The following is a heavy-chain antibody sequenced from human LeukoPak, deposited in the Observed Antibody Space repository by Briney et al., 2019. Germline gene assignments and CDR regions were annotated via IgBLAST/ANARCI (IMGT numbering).Heavy chain of an antibody. CDR3: ARSPGGSPDY. V-gene: IGHV4-59*01. CDR2: IYYSGST. Sequence: PSETLSLTCTVSGGSISSYYWSWIRQPPGKGLEWIGDIYYSGSTNYNPPLKSRVTISVDTSKNQFSLKLSSVTAADTAVYYCARSPGGSPDYWGQGTLVTVSS. J-gene: IGHJ4*02. CDR1: GGSISSYY. D-gene: IGHD6-13*01.